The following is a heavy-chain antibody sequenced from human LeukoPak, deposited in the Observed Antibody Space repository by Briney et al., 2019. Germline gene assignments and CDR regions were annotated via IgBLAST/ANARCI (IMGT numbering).Heavy chain of an antibody. V-gene: IGHV3-23*01. CDR2: ISSSGSGGNT. CDR1: GVTLSSYA. Sequence: GGSLRLSCTASGVTLSSYAMSWARQAPGKGLEWVSGISSSGSGGNTYYADSVKGRFTISRDSSKNTLFLHMNTLRAEDTAIYYCAKERDYQLRRGYFDYWGQGTLVTVSS. D-gene: IGHD2-2*01. J-gene: IGHJ4*02. CDR3: AKERDYQLRRGYFDY.